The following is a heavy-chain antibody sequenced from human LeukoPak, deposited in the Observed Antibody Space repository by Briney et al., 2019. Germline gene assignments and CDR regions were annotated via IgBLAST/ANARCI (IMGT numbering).Heavy chain of an antibody. Sequence: GGSLRLSCAASGFTFNSYAMHWVRQAPGKGLEWVAVISYDGNNKYYADSAKGRFTISRDKSKNTLYLRMNSLRVEDAAVYYCARDPSGAFGYDSSGDFDYWGQGTLVTVSS. J-gene: IGHJ4*02. CDR2: ISYDGNNK. CDR1: GFTFNSYA. V-gene: IGHV3-30-3*01. D-gene: IGHD3-22*01. CDR3: ARDPSGAFGYDSSGDFDY.